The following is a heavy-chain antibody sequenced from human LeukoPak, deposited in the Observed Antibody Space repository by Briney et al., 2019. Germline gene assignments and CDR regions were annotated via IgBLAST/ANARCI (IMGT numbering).Heavy chain of an antibody. CDR3: ARHLTDWNRVPNWFDP. CDR1: GGSISSGSYY. J-gene: IGHJ5*02. V-gene: IGHV4-61*02. D-gene: IGHD1-1*01. CDR2: IYTSGST. Sequence: PSQTLSLTCTVSGGSISSGSYYWSWIRQPAGKGLEWIGRIYTSGSTNYNPSLKSRVTISVDTSKNQFSLKLSSVTAADTAVYYCARHLTDWNRVPNWFDPWGQGTLVTVSS.